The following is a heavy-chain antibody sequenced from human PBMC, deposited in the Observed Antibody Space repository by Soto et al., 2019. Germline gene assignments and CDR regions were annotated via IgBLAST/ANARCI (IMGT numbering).Heavy chain of an antibody. Sequence: SETLSLTCTFSGGSIISYYWSWIRQPPGKGLEWIGYISDSGSTNYNPSLNSRVIMSIDKSQNQLSLKLTSVTAADTAVYYCSRPHGGPYAFDVWGRGTMVTVSS. D-gene: IGHD3-10*01. J-gene: IGHJ3*01. V-gene: IGHV4-59*01. CDR3: SRPHGGPYAFDV. CDR1: GGSIISYY. CDR2: ISDSGST.